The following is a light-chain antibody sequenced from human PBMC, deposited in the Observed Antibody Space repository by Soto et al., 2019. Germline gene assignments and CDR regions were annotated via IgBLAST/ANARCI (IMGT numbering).Light chain of an antibody. J-gene: IGKJ4*01. CDR2: GES. CDR3: QQYNDWPPLT. V-gene: IGKV3-15*01. Sequence: EKVLTQSPVTLSVSLGERATLSCSASQSITTNLAWYQQKPGQAPRLLIFGESNRATGIPARFSGSGSGTEFSLTISSLQSEDSASYYCQQYNDWPPLTFGGGTKVEI. CDR1: QSITTN.